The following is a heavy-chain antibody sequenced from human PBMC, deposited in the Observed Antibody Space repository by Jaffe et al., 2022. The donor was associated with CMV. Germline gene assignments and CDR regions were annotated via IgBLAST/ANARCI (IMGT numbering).Heavy chain of an antibody. CDR1: GFTFSSYW. CDR3: AREHYGDFPPFDI. D-gene: IGHD4-17*01. V-gene: IGHV3-7*03. J-gene: IGHJ3*02. CDR2: IKQDGSEK. Sequence: EVQLVESGGGLVQPGGSLRLSCAASGFTFSSYWMSWVRQAPGKGLEWVANIKQDGSEKYYVDSVKGRFTISRDNAKNSLYLQMNSLRAEDTAVYYCAREHYGDFPPFDIWGQGTMVTVSS.